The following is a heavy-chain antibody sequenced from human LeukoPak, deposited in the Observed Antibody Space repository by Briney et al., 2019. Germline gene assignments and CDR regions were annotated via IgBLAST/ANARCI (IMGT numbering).Heavy chain of an antibody. Sequence: EASVKVSCKASGYTFTSYGISWVRQAPGQGLEWMGWISAYNGNTDYAQKLQGRVTMTTDPSTSTAYMELRSLRSDDTAVYYCARDLDVGTAMATWGQGTLVTVSS. CDR3: ARDLDVGTAMAT. D-gene: IGHD5-18*01. CDR1: GYTFTSYG. V-gene: IGHV1-18*01. J-gene: IGHJ5*02. CDR2: ISAYNGNT.